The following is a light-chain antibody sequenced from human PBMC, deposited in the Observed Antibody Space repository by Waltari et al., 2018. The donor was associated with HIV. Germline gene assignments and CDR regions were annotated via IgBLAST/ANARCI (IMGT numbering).Light chain of an antibody. V-gene: IGLV2-23*02. Sequence: QSALTQPASVSGSPGQSITISCTGTRSDVGSYNLVSWYQQHPGKAPKLMIYEVSKRPSGVSNRFSGSKSDSTASLTISGLQAEDKADYYCCSYAAGTTWVFGGGTSLTVL. J-gene: IGLJ3*02. CDR3: CSYAAGTTWV. CDR2: EVS. CDR1: RSDVGSYNL.